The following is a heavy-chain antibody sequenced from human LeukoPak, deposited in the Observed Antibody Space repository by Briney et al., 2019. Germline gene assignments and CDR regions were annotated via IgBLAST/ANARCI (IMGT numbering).Heavy chain of an antibody. CDR3: AREIFGSGSYPDY. V-gene: IGHV3-74*03. J-gene: IGHJ4*02. CDR1: GFTFSSYW. D-gene: IGHD3-10*01. CDR2: INIDGSTT. Sequence: PGGSLRLSCAASGFTFSSYWMHWVRQVPGKGLVWVSRINIDGSTTTYADSVKGRFTISRDNSKNTVYLQMNSLGGEDTAVYYCAREIFGSGSYPDYWGQGTLVTVSS.